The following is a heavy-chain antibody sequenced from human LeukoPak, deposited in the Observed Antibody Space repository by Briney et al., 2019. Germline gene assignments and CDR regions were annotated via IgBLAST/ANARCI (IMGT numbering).Heavy chain of an antibody. CDR1: GYTFTSYG. Sequence: PRASVKVSCKASGYTFTSYGISWVRQAPGQGLEWMGWISAYNGNTNYAQKLQGRVTMTTDTSTSTAYMELRSLRSDDTAVYYCARHSSSITASWFDPWGQGTLVTVSS. CDR2: ISAYNGNT. J-gene: IGHJ5*02. CDR3: ARHSSSITASWFDP. D-gene: IGHD6-13*01. V-gene: IGHV1-18*01.